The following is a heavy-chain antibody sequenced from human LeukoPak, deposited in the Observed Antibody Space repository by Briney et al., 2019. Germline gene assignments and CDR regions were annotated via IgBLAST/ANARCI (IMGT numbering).Heavy chain of an antibody. CDR3: VKGNTYNWNNWFDP. V-gene: IGHV3-64D*09. J-gene: IGHJ5*02. Sequence: GGSLRLSCSASGFTFSSYAMHWVRQAPGKGLEYVSAISSNGGSTYYADSVKGRFTISRENSKNTLYLQMSSLRAENTAVYYCVKGNTYNWNNWFDPWGQGTLVTVSS. CDR1: GFTFSSYA. D-gene: IGHD1-20*01. CDR2: ISSNGGST.